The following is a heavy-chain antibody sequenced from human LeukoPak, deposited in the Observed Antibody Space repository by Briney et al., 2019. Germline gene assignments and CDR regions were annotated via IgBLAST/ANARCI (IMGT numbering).Heavy chain of an antibody. CDR3: ARHSLSRQHIVVVTAVHWYFDL. CDR2: INHSGST. CDR1: GGSISSYY. J-gene: IGHJ2*01. Sequence: SETLSLTCTVSGGSISSYYWSWIRQPPGKGLEWIGEINHSGSTHYNPSLKSRVTISVDTSKNQFSLKLNSVTAADTAVYYCARHSLSRQHIVVVTAVHWYFDLWGRGTLVTVSS. V-gene: IGHV4-34*01. D-gene: IGHD2-21*02.